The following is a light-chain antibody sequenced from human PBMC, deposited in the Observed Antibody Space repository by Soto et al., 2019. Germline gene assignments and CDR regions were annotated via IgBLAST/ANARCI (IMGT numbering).Light chain of an antibody. Sequence: EIVMTQSPATLSVSPGDRATLSCRASQSVSDNLAWYQQKPGQAPRLLIYGASTRATGIPARFSGSGFGTEFTLTISSLQSEDFAVYYCQQYGRSVPITFGQGTRLEIK. CDR3: QQYGRSVPIT. V-gene: IGKV3-15*01. CDR1: QSVSDN. CDR2: GAS. J-gene: IGKJ5*01.